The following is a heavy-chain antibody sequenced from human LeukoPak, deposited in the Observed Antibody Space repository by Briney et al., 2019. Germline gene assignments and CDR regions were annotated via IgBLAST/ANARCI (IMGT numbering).Heavy chain of an antibody. CDR1: GFTFSDYY. Sequence: PGRSLRLSCAASGFTFSDYYMSWIRQAPGKGLEWVSYISSSGSTIYYADSVKGRFTISRDNAKNSLYLQMNSLRAEDTAVYYCARDPGRYFDWGDWFDPWGQGTLVTVSS. J-gene: IGHJ5*02. CDR3: ARDPGRYFDWGDWFDP. V-gene: IGHV3-11*01. D-gene: IGHD3-9*01. CDR2: ISSSGSTI.